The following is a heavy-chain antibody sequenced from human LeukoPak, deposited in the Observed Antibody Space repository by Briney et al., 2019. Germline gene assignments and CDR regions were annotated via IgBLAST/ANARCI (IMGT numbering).Heavy chain of an antibody. J-gene: IGHJ5*02. Sequence: SETLSLTCTVSGGSISSYYWSWIRQPPGKGLEWIGYIYYSGSTNYNPSLKSRVTISVDTSKNQFSLKLSSVTAADTAVYYCARDFGGYGGYTWFDPWGQGALVTVSS. CDR3: ARDFGGYGGYTWFDP. CDR1: GGSISSYY. D-gene: IGHD5-12*01. V-gene: IGHV4-59*01. CDR2: IYYSGST.